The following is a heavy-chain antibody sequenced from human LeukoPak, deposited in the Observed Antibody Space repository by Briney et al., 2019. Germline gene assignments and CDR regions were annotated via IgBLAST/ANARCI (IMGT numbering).Heavy chain of an antibody. D-gene: IGHD2-2*01. V-gene: IGHV1-46*01. Sequence: GASVKVSCKASGYTFTSYYMHWVRQAPGQGLEWMGIINPSGGSTSYAQKFQGRVTMTRDTSTSTVYMELSSLRSDDTAVYYCARARRRGIVVVPAASDYWGQGTLVTVSS. CDR3: ARARRRGIVVVPAASDY. CDR2: INPSGGST. CDR1: GYTFTSYY. J-gene: IGHJ4*02.